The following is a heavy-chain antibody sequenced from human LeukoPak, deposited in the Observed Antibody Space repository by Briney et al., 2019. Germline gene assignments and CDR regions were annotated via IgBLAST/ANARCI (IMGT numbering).Heavy chain of an antibody. CDR2: ISSNGGIA. CDR3: VKDKYPVVVAATLDY. V-gene: IGHV3-64D*09. CDR1: GFTFSNYA. Sequence: GGSLRLSCSASGFTFSNYAMHWVRQAPGKGLEYVSDISSNGGIAYYADSVKGRFTVSRDNSKNMLYLQMNSLRAEDTAVYYCVKDKYPVVVAATLDYWGQGILVTVSS. J-gene: IGHJ4*02. D-gene: IGHD2-15*01.